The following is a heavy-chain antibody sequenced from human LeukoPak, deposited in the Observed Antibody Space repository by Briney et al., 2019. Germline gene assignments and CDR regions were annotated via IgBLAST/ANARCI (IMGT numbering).Heavy chain of an antibody. J-gene: IGHJ4*02. Sequence: RASVKVSCNTSGGTSSTYAISWVLQAPGQGLEWMGRIIPSFGTANYAQKFQRRVTITTDESTSTVYMELRSLRSEDTAVYVCERNVGVPGDHFDYWGQGTLVTVSS. CDR3: ERNVGVPGDHFDY. D-gene: IGHD7-27*01. V-gene: IGHV1-69*05. CDR1: GGTSSTYA. CDR2: IIPSFGTA.